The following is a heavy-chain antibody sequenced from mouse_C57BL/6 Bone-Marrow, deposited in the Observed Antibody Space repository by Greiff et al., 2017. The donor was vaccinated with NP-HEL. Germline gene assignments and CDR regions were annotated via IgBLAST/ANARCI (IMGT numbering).Heavy chain of an antibody. CDR1: GYSITSGYY. CDR3: ARDTTVAPYYFDY. CDR2: ISYDGSN. Sequence: DVKLQESGPGLVKPSQSLSLTCSVTGYSITSGYYWNWIRQFPGNKLEWMGYISYDGSNNYNPSLKNRISITRDTSKNQFFLKLNSVTTEDTATYYCARDTTVAPYYFDYWGQGTTLTVSS. V-gene: IGHV3-6*01. J-gene: IGHJ2*01. D-gene: IGHD1-1*01.